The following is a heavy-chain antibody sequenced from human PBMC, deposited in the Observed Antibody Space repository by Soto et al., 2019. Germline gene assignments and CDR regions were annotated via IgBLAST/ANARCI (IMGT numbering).Heavy chain of an antibody. D-gene: IGHD6-19*01. CDR1: GFTFSGST. J-gene: IGHJ4*02. CDR2: IPSKTNTYAT. V-gene: IGHV3-73*01. Sequence: GGSLRLSCAASGFTFSGSTIHWVRQTSGKGLEWVGRIPSKTNTYATAYAASVKGRFTISRDDSKNTAYLQMDSLKTEDTAVYYCTRQHLDVPVASAIDYWGQGTLVTVSS. CDR3: TRQHLDVPVASAIDY.